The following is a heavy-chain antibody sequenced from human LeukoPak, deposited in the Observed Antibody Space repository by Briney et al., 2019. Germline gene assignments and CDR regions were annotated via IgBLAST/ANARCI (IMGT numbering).Heavy chain of an antibody. CDR3: ARNPVVPAATYYYYGMDV. Sequence: ASVKVSCKASGYTFTSYGISWVRQAPGQGLECMGWTSAYNGNTNYAQKLQGRVTMTTDTSTSTAYMELRSLRSDDTAVYYCARNPVVPAATYYYYGMDVWGQGTTVTVSS. CDR2: TSAYNGNT. D-gene: IGHD2-2*01. CDR1: GYTFTSYG. V-gene: IGHV1-18*01. J-gene: IGHJ6*02.